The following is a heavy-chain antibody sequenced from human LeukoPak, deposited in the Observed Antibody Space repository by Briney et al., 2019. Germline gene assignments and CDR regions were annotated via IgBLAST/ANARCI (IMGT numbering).Heavy chain of an antibody. J-gene: IGHJ5*02. Sequence: PGGSLRLSSAASGFTFSDYYMSWVRQAPGKGLEWVSYISSSGSTIYYADSVKGRFTISRDNAKNSLYLQMNSLRAEDTAVYYCARVAAPVVVVPAALNWFDPGGQGTLVTVS. CDR2: ISSSGSTI. CDR3: ARVAAPVVVVPAALNWFDP. D-gene: IGHD2-2*01. V-gene: IGHV3-11*01. CDR1: GFTFSDYY.